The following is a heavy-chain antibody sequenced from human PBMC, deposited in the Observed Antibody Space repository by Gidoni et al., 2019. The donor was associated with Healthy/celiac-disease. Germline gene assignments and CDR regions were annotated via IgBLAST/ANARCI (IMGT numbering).Heavy chain of an antibody. J-gene: IGHJ3*02. V-gene: IGHV3-23*01. CDR2: ISGSGGST. CDR3: ASLASEGATVGAFDI. CDR1: GFTFSSYA. D-gene: IGHD1-26*01. Sequence: GGLVQPGGSLRLSCAASGFTFSSYAMGWVRQAPGKGLEWLSAISGSGGSTYSADSVKGRFTIPRDNSKNTLYLQMNSLRAEDTAVYYCASLASEGATVGAFDIWGQGTMVTVSS.